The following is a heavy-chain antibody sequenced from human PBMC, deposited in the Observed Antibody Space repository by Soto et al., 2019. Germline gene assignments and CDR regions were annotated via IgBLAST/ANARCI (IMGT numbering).Heavy chain of an antibody. CDR3: VKGKCSSSSCYWDNWFDP. V-gene: IGHV3-21*03. CDR2: ISSSSSYI. CDR1: GFTFSNYA. D-gene: IGHD2-2*01. Sequence: PGGSLRLSCAASGFTFSNYAMSWVCQAPGKGLEWVSSISSSSSYIYYADTVKGRFTISRDNAKNTLYLKMNSLRAEDTAVYYCVKGKCSSSSCYWDNWFDPWGQGTLVTVSS. J-gene: IGHJ5*02.